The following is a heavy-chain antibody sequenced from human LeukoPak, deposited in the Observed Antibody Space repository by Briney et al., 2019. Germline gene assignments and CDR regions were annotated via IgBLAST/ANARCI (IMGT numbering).Heavy chain of an antibody. CDR2: ISAYNGNT. Sequence: GASVKVSCKASGYTFTSYGISWVRQAPGQGLEWMGWISAYNGNTNYAQKLQGRVTMTTDTSTSTAYMELRSLRSDDTAVYYCARGRYCGSGSYEFVYWGQGTLVTVSS. J-gene: IGHJ4*02. D-gene: IGHD3-10*01. V-gene: IGHV1-18*01. CDR1: GYTFTSYG. CDR3: ARGRYCGSGSYEFVY.